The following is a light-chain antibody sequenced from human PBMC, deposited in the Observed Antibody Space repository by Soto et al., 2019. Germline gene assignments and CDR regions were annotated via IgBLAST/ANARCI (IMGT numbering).Light chain of an antibody. CDR1: QSVSSY. V-gene: IGKV3-11*01. CDR2: DAS. Sequence: EIVLTQSPATLSLSPGERATLSCRASQSVSSYLAWYQQKPGQAPRLLIYDASNRATGIPARFSGSGSGTDFTLIISSLEPADFAVYYCQQRSNWPGTFGQGTKVEIK. CDR3: QQRSNWPGT. J-gene: IGKJ1*01.